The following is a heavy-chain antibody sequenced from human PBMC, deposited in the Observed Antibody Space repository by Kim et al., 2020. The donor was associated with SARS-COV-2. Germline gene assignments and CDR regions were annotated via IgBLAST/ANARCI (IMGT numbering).Heavy chain of an antibody. D-gene: IGHD3-10*01. CDR2: INHSGST. V-gene: IGHV4-34*01. J-gene: IGHJ6*02. CDR3: ARGPYMVRGVIRGGMDV. CDR1: GGSFSGYY. Sequence: SETLSLTCAVYGGSFSGYYWSWIRQPPGKGLEWIGEINHSGSTNYNPSLKSRVTISVDTSKNQFSLKLSSVTAADTAVYYCARGPYMVRGVIRGGMDVWGQGTTVTVSS.